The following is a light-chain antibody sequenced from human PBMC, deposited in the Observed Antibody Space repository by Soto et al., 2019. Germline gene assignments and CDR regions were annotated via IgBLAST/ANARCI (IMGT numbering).Light chain of an antibody. Sequence: EIVLTQSPATLSLSPGERAALSCRASQSVSSHLAWYQQKPGQAPRLLIYDASNRATGIPARFSGSGSGTDFTLIIMSRAPEDLAYYYCQQRSIWPLIFGGGTKVEIK. CDR1: QSVSSH. CDR2: DAS. V-gene: IGKV3-11*01. J-gene: IGKJ4*01. CDR3: QQRSIWPLI.